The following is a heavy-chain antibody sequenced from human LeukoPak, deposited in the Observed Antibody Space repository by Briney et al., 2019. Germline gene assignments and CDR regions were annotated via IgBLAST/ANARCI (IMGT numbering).Heavy chain of an antibody. CDR3: AREKAVAAPFDY. Sequence: PGGSLRLSCAASGFTFSSYGMSWVRQAPGKGLEWVSAISGSGGSTYYADSVKGRFTISRDNAKNSLYLQMNSLRAEDTAVYYCAREKAVAAPFDYWGQGTLVTVSS. V-gene: IGHV3-23*01. D-gene: IGHD6-19*01. J-gene: IGHJ4*02. CDR1: GFTFSSYG. CDR2: ISGSGGST.